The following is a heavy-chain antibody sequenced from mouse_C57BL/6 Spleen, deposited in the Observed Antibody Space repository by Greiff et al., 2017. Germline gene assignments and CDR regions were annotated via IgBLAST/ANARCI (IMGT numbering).Heavy chain of an antibody. J-gene: IGHJ4*01. V-gene: IGHV1-52*01. CDR2: IYPSDSET. CDR3: SSGARTGKAGDY. CDR1: GYTFTSYW. Sequence: VQLQQSGAELVRPGSSVKLSCKASGYTFTSYWMHWVKQRPIQGLEWIGNIYPSDSETHYNQKFKDKATLTVDKSSSTAYMQLSSLTSEDSAVDYCSSGARTGKAGDYWGQGTSVTVSS. D-gene: IGHD2-1*01.